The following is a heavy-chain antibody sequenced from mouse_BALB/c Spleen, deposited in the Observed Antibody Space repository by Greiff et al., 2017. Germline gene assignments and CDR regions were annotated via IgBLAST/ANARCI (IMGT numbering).Heavy chain of an antibody. V-gene: IGHV3-6*02. CDR1: GYSITSGYY. CDR3: ARVMITTGYLDY. CDR2: ISYDGSN. Sequence: EVKLVESGPGLVKPSQSLSLTCSVTGYSITSGYYWNWIRQFPGNKLEWMGYISYDGSNNYNPSLKNRISITRDTSKNQFFLKLNSVTTEDTATYYCARVMITTGYLDYWGQGTTLTVSS. D-gene: IGHD2-4*01. J-gene: IGHJ2*01.